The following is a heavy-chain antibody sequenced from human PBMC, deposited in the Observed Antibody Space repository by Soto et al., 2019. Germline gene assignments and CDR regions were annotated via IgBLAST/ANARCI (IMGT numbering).Heavy chain of an antibody. V-gene: IGHV3-33*01. J-gene: IGHJ4*02. D-gene: IGHD1-26*01. Sequence: GGSLRLSCAASGSTFSSYAMHWVRQAPGKGLEWVAIIWYDGSNKYYVDSVKGRFIISRDNSKNTAYLQMNSLRVEDTAVYYCARGAYRNASAFDSWGQGTPVTVSS. CDR1: GSTFSSYA. CDR3: ARGAYRNASAFDS. CDR2: IWYDGSNK.